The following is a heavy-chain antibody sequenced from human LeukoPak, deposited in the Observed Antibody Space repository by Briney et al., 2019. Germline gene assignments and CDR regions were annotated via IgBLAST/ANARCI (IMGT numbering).Heavy chain of an antibody. Sequence: ASVKVSCKVSVYSLTELSMQWVRQAPGKGLEWWGGFDPEDGETIYAEKFQGRVTMTEDTSTDTAYMELSSLRSEDTAVYYCAADRADFDSSGYALDYWGQGTLVTVSS. D-gene: IGHD3-22*01. J-gene: IGHJ4*02. CDR2: FDPEDGET. CDR3: AADRADFDSSGYALDY. V-gene: IGHV1-24*01. CDR1: VYSLTELS.